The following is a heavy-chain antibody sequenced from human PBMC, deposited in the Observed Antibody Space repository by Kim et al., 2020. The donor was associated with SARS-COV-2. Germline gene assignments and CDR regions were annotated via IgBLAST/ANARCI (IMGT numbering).Heavy chain of an antibody. Sequence: NPSLKSRVTISVDTSKNQFSLKLSSVTAADTAVYYCARHTTSGSRRYFDYWGQGTLVTVSS. V-gene: IGHV4-39*01. J-gene: IGHJ4*02. D-gene: IGHD1-26*01. CDR3: ARHTTSGSRRYFDY.